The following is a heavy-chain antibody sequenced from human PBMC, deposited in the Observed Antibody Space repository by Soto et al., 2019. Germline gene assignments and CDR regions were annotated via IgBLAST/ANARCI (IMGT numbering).Heavy chain of an antibody. CDR1: VFTFSSYA. Sequence: GSLRLSCASSVFTFSSYAMSWVRQSPGNGLEWVSAISVSGGSTYYADSVKGRFTISRDDSKNTLYLQMNSLRAEDTAVYYCAKDGDSAMAFYLGFWGPGTLVTGSS. D-gene: IGHD5-18*01. V-gene: IGHV3-23*01. CDR3: AKDGDSAMAFYLGF. CDR2: ISVSGGST. J-gene: IGHJ4*02.